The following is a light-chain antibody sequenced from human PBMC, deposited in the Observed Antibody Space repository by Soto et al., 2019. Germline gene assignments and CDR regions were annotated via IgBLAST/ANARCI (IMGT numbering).Light chain of an antibody. CDR1: QGIRND. V-gene: IGKV1-17*01. Sequence: DLPMTQSPSSLSASVGDRVTITCRASQGIRNDLGWFQQKPGTAPKRLIFAASSLHSGVPSRFSGSGSGTEFTLTISRLQPEDFATYYCLQHNNYPYTFGQGTKLEIK. CDR3: LQHNNYPYT. J-gene: IGKJ2*01. CDR2: AAS.